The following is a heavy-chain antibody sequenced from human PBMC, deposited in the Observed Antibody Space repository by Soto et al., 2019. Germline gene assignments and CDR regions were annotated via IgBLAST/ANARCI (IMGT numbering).Heavy chain of an antibody. CDR3: AKSRPGITAAGPDY. CDR2: IYANDTT. D-gene: IGHD6-13*01. V-gene: IGHV3-66*02. Sequence: GGSLRLSCTTAGFTVSGSYMSWVRQVPGKGLEWISLIYANDTTFYSDSVKGRFTISRDNSKNTLYLQMNSLRAEDTAVYYCAKSRPGITAAGPDYWGQGTLVTVSS. CDR1: GFTVSGSY. J-gene: IGHJ4*02.